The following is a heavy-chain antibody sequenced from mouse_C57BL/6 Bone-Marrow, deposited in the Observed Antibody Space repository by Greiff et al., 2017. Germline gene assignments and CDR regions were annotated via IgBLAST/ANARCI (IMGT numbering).Heavy chain of an antibody. D-gene: IGHD2-4*01. Sequence: VQLQQSGPELVKPGASVKISCKASGYTFTDYYMNWVKQSHGQSLEWIGDINPNNGGTSYNQKFKGKATLTVDKSSSTAYMELRSLISEDSAVYYCARDDICYDPFAYWGQGTLVTVSA. CDR3: ARDDICYDPFAY. CDR2: INPNNGGT. V-gene: IGHV1-26*01. CDR1: GYTFTDYY. J-gene: IGHJ3*01.